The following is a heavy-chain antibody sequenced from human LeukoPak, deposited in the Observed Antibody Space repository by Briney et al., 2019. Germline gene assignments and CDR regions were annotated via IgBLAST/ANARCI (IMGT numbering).Heavy chain of an antibody. D-gene: IGHD4-11*01. Sequence: GGSLRLSCAASGFTFNNFAMNWARQAPGKGLEWVSAISGRGDTIFYADSVKGRFTISRDNSRNTLFLQMNSLRAEDSATYYCAKTDFSTGPYDYWGQGTLVTVSS. V-gene: IGHV3-23*01. CDR2: ISGRGDTI. J-gene: IGHJ4*02. CDR1: GFTFNNFA. CDR3: AKTDFSTGPYDY.